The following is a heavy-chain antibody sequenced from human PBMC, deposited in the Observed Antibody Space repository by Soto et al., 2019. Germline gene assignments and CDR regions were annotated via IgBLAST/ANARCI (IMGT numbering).Heavy chain of an antibody. CDR1: GFTFSSYG. D-gene: IGHD6-19*01. V-gene: IGHV3-33*01. CDR2: IWYDGSNK. CDR3: ARMAVAEDFDY. J-gene: IGHJ4*02. Sequence: QVQLVEPGGGVVQPGRSLRLSCAASGFTFSSYGMHWVRQAPGKGLEWVAVIWYDGSNKYYADSVKGRFTISRDNSKNTLYLQMNSLRAEDTAVYYCARMAVAEDFDYWGQGTLVTVSS.